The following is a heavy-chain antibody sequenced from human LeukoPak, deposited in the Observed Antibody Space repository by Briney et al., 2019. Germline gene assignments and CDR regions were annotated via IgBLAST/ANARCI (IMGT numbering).Heavy chain of an antibody. CDR1: GFTVSSSY. D-gene: IGHD5-24*01. Sequence: GGSLRLSCAASGFTVSSSYMSWVRQAPGKGLEWVSVIYSGGSTYYADSVKGRFTISRDNSKNTLYLQMNSLRAEDTAVYYCARVGRWLRSYYFDYWGQGTLVTVSS. V-gene: IGHV3-66*01. CDR2: IYSGGST. J-gene: IGHJ4*02. CDR3: ARVGRWLRSYYFDY.